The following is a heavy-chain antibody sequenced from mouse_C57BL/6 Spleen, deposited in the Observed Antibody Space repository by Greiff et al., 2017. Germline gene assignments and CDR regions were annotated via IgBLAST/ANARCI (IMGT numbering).Heavy chain of an antibody. CDR2: INYDGSST. V-gene: IGHV5-16*01. J-gene: IGHJ2*01. CDR1: GFTFSDYY. Sequence: EVKLEESEGGLVQPGSSMKLSCTASGFTFSDYYMAWVRQVPEKGLEWVANINYDGSSTYYLDSLKSRFIISRDNAKNILYLQMSSLKSEDTATYYCARVDYYGSSSFFDYWGQGTTRTVSS. CDR3: ARVDYYGSSSFFDY. D-gene: IGHD1-1*01.